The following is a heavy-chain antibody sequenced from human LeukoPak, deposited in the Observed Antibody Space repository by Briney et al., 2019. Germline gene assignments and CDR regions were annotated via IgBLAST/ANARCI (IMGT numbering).Heavy chain of an antibody. CDR3: ARRFRELRGRYYFDY. V-gene: IGHV1-18*01. CDR1: GGTFSSYA. D-gene: IGHD1-26*01. J-gene: IGHJ4*02. Sequence: ASVKVSCKASGGTFSSYAISWVRQAPGQGLEWMGWISAYSGNTNYAQKLQGRVTMTTDTSTSTAYMELRSLRSDDTAVYYCARRFRELRGRYYFDYWGQGTLVTVSS. CDR2: ISAYSGNT.